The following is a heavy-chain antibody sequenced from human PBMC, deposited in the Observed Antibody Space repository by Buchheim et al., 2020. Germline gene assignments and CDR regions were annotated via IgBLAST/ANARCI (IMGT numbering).Heavy chain of an antibody. Sequence: QVQLQQWGAGLLKPSETLSLTCAVYGGSSSGYYWSWIRQPPRKGLEWIGEINHSGSTNYNPSLKSRVTISVDTSKNQFSLKLSSVTAADTAVYYCARVRLWFGELLYRYYYYGMDVWGQGTT. J-gene: IGHJ6*02. CDR1: GGSSSGYY. CDR3: ARVRLWFGELLYRYYYYGMDV. V-gene: IGHV4-34*01. D-gene: IGHD3-10*01. CDR2: INHSGST.